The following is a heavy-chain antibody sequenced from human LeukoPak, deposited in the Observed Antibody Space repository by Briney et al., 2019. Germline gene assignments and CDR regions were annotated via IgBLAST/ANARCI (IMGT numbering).Heavy chain of an antibody. CDR3: ANTHDYGDY. CDR1: GFTFNSFA. Sequence: GGSLRLSCAASGFTFNSFAMSWVRQAPGKGLEWVSGIDESGAGTFYADSVRGRFTISRDNSKNTLFLQMNSLRVEDTAVYYCANTHDYGDYWGQGTLVTVSS. CDR2: IDESGAGT. V-gene: IGHV3-23*01. J-gene: IGHJ4*02.